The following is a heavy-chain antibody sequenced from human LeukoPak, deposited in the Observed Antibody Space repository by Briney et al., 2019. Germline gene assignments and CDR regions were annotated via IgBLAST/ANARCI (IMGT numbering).Heavy chain of an antibody. CDR1: GGTFSSYA. J-gene: IGHJ4*02. Sequence: SSVKVSCKASGGTFSSYAISWVRQAPGQGLEWMGRIIPIFGTANSAQNSQGRVTITTDESTSTAYMELSSLRSEDTAVYYCARSAVAGSDYWGQGTLVTVSS. CDR3: ARSAVAGSDY. D-gene: IGHD6-19*01. CDR2: IIPIFGTA. V-gene: IGHV1-69*05.